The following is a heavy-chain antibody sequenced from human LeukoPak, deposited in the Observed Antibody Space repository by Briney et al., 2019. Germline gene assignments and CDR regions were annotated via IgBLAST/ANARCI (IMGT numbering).Heavy chain of an antibody. CDR1: GYTFTSYY. CDR2: INPSGGST. Sequence: ASVKVSCKASGYTFTSYYMHWVRQAPGQGLEWMGIINPSGGSTSYAQKFQGRVTMTRDMSTSTVYMELSSLRSEDTAVYYCAREVMVRGVIKYAFDIWGQGTMVTVSS. J-gene: IGHJ3*02. CDR3: AREVMVRGVIKYAFDI. V-gene: IGHV1-46*01. D-gene: IGHD3-10*01.